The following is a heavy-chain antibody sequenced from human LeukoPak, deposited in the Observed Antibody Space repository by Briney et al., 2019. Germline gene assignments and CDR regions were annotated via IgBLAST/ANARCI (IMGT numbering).Heavy chain of an antibody. D-gene: IGHD2-8*01. Sequence: ASVKVSCKASGGTSSSYAISWVRQAPGQGLEWMGGIIPIFGTANYAQKFQGRVTITTDESTSTAYMELSSLRSEDTAVYYCARAHGRYCTNGVCYIVDAFDIWGQGTMVTVSS. CDR1: GGTSSSYA. CDR2: IIPIFGTA. V-gene: IGHV1-69*05. J-gene: IGHJ3*02. CDR3: ARAHGRYCTNGVCYIVDAFDI.